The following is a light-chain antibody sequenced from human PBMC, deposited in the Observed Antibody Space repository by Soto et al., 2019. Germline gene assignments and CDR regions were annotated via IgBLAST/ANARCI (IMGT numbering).Light chain of an antibody. CDR2: GAS. J-gene: IGKJ5*01. Sequence: EIVMTQSPATLSVSPGERATLSCRASQSVSSNLVWYQQKPGQAPRLLIYGASTRATGIPARLSGSGSGTEFTLTISSLQSEDFAVYSCQQYNNWPPVTFGQGTRLEIK. V-gene: IGKV3-15*01. CDR3: QQYNNWPPVT. CDR1: QSVSSN.